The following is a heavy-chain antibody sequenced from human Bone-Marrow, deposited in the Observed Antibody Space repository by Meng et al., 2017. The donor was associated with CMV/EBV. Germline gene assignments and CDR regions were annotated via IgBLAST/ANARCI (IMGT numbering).Heavy chain of an antibody. CDR2: ISAYNGNT. CDR1: GYTFTSYG. V-gene: IGHV1-18*01. Sequence: ASVKVSCKASGYTFTSYGISWVRQAPGQGLEWMGWISAYNGNTNYAQKPQGRVTMTTDTSTSTAYMELRRLRSDDTAVYYCARDLNYDLWSGNYPLYNYYGIDVWGQGTTVTVSS. J-gene: IGHJ6*02. CDR3: ARDLNYDLWSGNYPLYNYYGIDV. D-gene: IGHD3-3*01.